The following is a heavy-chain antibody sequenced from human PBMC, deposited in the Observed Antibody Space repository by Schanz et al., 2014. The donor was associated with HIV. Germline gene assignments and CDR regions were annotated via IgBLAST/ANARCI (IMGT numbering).Heavy chain of an antibody. J-gene: IGHJ4*03. CDR3: AKGQDWPGPQLDH. CDR2: MNPKSGNT. CDR1: GYTFTSYD. D-gene: IGHD3-9*01. Sequence: QVQLVQSGAEVKKPGASVKVSCKASGYTFTSYDINWVRQVPGQGLEWMGWMNPKSGNTGYAHKFQGRVTMTRNTSINTAYMELTSLRSEDTAVYYCAKGQDWPGPQLDHWGHGSLVIVSS. V-gene: IGHV1-8*01.